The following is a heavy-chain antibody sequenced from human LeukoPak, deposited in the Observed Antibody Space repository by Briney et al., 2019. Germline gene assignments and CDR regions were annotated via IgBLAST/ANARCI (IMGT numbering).Heavy chain of an antibody. CDR1: GFTFSSYG. CDR2: IWYDGSNK. V-gene: IGHV3-33*01. CDR3: AREIQLWSYYFDY. D-gene: IGHD5-18*01. Sequence: PGGSLRLSCAASGFTFSSYGMHWVRQAPGKGQEWVAVIWYDGSNKYCADSVKGRFTISRDNSKNTLYLQMNSLRAEDTAVYYCAREIQLWSYYFDYWGQGTLVTVSS. J-gene: IGHJ4*02.